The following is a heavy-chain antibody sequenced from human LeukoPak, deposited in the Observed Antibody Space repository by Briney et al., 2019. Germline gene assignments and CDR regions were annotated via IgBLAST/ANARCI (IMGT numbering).Heavy chain of an antibody. CDR1: GFTFSSYA. V-gene: IGHV3-23*01. CDR2: ISGSGGST. CDR3: ARAPSQFAVGAHFDH. D-gene: IGHD1-26*01. Sequence: GGSLRLSCAASGFTFSSYAMTWVRQAPGKGLEWVSVISGSGGSTYYADSVKGRFTISRDNSKSTLYLQMNNLRTEDTAVYYCARAPSQFAVGAHFDHWGQGTLVTVSS. J-gene: IGHJ4*02.